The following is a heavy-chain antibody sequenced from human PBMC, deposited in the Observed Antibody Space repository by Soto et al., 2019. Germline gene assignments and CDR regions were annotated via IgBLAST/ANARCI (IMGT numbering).Heavy chain of an antibody. J-gene: IGHJ4*02. CDR1: GYTFTSYG. D-gene: IGHD3-16*02. CDR2: ISAYNGNT. CDR3: ARIYDYVWGSYRYTPFDY. V-gene: IGHV1-18*01. Sequence: QVQLVQSGAEVKKPGASVKVSCKASGYTFTSYGISWVRQAPGQGLEWMGWISAYNGNTNYAQKLQGRVTMTRDTSTSTAYMELRSLRSDDTAVYYCARIYDYVWGSYRYTPFDYWGQGTLVTVSS.